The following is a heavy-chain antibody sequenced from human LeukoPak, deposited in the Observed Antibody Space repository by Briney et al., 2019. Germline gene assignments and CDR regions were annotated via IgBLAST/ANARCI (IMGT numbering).Heavy chain of an antibody. V-gene: IGHV3-48*04. D-gene: IGHD2-15*01. CDR1: GFTFSSYS. Sequence: PGGSLRLSCVASGFTFSSYSMSWVRQAPGKGLEWVSHITSVASTIYYADSVKGRFTISRDNAMNSLYLQMNGLRPEDTAVYYCARDGGGSCSQGSDCYFEYWGRGALVTVSS. J-gene: IGHJ4*02. CDR3: ARDGGGSCSQGSDCYFEY. CDR2: ITSVASTI.